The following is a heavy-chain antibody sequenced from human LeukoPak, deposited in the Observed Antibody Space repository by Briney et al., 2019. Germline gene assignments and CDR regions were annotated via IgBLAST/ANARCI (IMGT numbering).Heavy chain of an antibody. Sequence: SETLSLTCTVSGGSFTSYYWSWIRQPPGKGLEWIGYIHYSGDTKYNPSLMSRVTISVDTSKNQLSLKLTSVTAADTAVYYCARDQGSSLGMDVWGQGTTVTVSS. CDR1: GGSFTSYY. J-gene: IGHJ6*02. CDR2: IHYSGDT. V-gene: IGHV4-59*01. D-gene: IGHD6-13*01. CDR3: ARDQGSSLGMDV.